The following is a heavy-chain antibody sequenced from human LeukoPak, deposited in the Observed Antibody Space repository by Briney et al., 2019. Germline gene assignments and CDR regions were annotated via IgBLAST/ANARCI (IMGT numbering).Heavy chain of an antibody. D-gene: IGHD3-22*01. V-gene: IGHV1-8*03. CDR2: MNPNSGNT. CDR1: GYTFTSYD. CDR3: ARRPRFGRGYYRTHWFDP. J-gene: IGHJ5*02. Sequence: ASVKVSCKASGYTFTSYDINWVRQATGQGLEWMGWMNPNSGNTGYAQKFQGRGTITRNTSISTAYMELSSLRSEDTAVYYCARRPRFGRGYYRTHWFDPWGQGTLVTVSS.